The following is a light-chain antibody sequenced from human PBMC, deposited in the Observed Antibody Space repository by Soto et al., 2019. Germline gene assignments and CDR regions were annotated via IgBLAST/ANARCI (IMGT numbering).Light chain of an antibody. CDR1: PSISTY. CDR3: QQSYNIPLS. V-gene: IGKV1-39*01. J-gene: IGKJ4*01. CDR2: AAS. Sequence: DIQMTQSPSSLSASLGDRVTITCRASPSISTYLNWYQQIPGKAPKLLIYAASTLQSGVPSRFSGRGSGTDFTLTISNLQPEDFATYYCQQSYNIPLSVGGGTKVDSK.